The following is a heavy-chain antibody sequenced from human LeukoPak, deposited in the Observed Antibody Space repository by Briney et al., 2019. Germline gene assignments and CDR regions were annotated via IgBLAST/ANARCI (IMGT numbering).Heavy chain of an antibody. CDR2: IYYSGST. V-gene: IGHV4-59*08. CDR3: ARHAFEQQWLFLHFDY. J-gene: IGHJ4*02. CDR1: GGSISSYY. D-gene: IGHD6-19*01. Sequence: SETLSLTCTVFGGSISSYYWSWIRQPPGKGLEWIGYIYYSGSTNYNPSLKGRVTISVDTSKNQFSLKLSSVTAADTAVYYCARHAFEQQWLFLHFDYWGQGTLVTVSS.